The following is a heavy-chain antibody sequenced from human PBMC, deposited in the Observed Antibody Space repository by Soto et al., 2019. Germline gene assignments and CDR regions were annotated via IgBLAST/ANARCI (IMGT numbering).Heavy chain of an antibody. V-gene: IGHV2-26*01. Sequence: QVTLKESGPALVNPTETLTLTCTVSGFSLTTGKMGVSWIRQPPGKALEWLAHIFSDNERSYSTSLQGRLTISKDTSGSQVVLSMTNVDPVDTATYYCARMKVDSYQFYYAMDVWGQGTTVTVSS. CDR1: GFSLTTGKMG. CDR3: ARMKVDSYQFYYAMDV. J-gene: IGHJ6*02. D-gene: IGHD3-9*01. CDR2: IFSDNER.